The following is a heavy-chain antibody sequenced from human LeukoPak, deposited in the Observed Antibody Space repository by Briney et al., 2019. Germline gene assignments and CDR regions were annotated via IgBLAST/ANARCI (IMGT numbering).Heavy chain of an antibody. Sequence: GGSLRLSCVASEFTFSRYSMSWVRQAPGTGLEWVSHISRTGSAIYYADSVKGRFTISRDNAEDSLFLQMDSLRVEDTAMYYCVRGCSGGSCYLTNTFDIWGRGTKVTVSS. CDR3: VRGCSGGSCYLTNTFDI. V-gene: IGHV3-48*01. CDR2: ISRTGSAI. J-gene: IGHJ3*02. CDR1: EFTFSRYS. D-gene: IGHD2-15*01.